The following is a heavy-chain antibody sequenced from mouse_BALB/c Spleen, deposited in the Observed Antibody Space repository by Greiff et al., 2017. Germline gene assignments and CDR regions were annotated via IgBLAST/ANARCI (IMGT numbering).Heavy chain of an antibody. Sequence: EVQLQESGPGLVKPSQSLSLTCTVTGYSITSDYAWNWIRQFPGNKLEWMGYISYSGSTSYNPSLKSRISITRDTSKNQFFLQLNSVTTEDTATYYCARDGYYGGDYAMDDWGQGTSVTVSS. CDR1: GYSITSDYA. J-gene: IGHJ4*01. V-gene: IGHV3-2*02. D-gene: IGHD2-3*01. CDR2: ISYSGST. CDR3: ARDGYYGGDYAMDD.